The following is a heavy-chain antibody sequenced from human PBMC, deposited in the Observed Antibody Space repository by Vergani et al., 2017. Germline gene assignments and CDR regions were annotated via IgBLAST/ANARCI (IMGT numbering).Heavy chain of an antibody. J-gene: IGHJ3*02. CDR2: INPNSGGT. CDR3: ARDPVITFRGVFVPRDAFDI. V-gene: IGHV1-2*02. Sequence: QVQLVQSGAEVKKPGASVKVSCKASGYTFTGYYMHWVRQAPGQGLEWMGWINPNSGGTNYAQKFQGRVTMTRDTSISTDYMELSRLRSDDTAVYYCARDPVITFRGVFVPRDAFDIWGQGTMVTVSS. D-gene: IGHD3-16*02. CDR1: GYTFTGYY.